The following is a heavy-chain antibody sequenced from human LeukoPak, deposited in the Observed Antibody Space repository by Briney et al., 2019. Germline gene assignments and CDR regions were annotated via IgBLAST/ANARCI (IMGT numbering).Heavy chain of an antibody. D-gene: IGHD1-14*01. Sequence: GGSLRLSCAASGFTFDDYAMHWVRQAPGKGLEWVSLISGDGGSTYYADSVKGRFTISRDNSKNSLYLQMNSLRTEDTALYYCAKDHAEPRPDLSFDYWGQGTLVTVSS. CDR3: AKDHAEPRPDLSFDY. V-gene: IGHV3-43*02. J-gene: IGHJ4*02. CDR1: GFTFDDYA. CDR2: ISGDGGST.